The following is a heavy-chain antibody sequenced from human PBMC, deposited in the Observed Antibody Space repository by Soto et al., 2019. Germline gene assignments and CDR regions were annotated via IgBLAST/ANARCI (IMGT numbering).Heavy chain of an antibody. D-gene: IGHD5-12*01. J-gene: IGHJ4*02. CDR1: GFTFSSDA. V-gene: IGHV3-23*01. CDR2: ISGSGGST. CDR3: AKVPETQKWLQYPDY. Sequence: GGSLRLSCAASGFTFSSDAMSWVRQAPGNGLEWVSAISGSGGSTYYADSVKGRFTISRDNSKNTLYLQMNSLRAEDTAVYYCAKVPETQKWLQYPDYWGQGTLVTVSS.